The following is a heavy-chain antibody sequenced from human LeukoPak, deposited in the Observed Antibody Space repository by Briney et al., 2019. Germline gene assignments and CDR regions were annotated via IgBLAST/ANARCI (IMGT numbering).Heavy chain of an antibody. CDR3: ARVAVAGMVDY. V-gene: IGHV4-61*02. CDR1: GGSISSGIYY. CDR2: IYTSGST. J-gene: IGHJ4*02. D-gene: IGHD6-19*01. Sequence: SETLSLTCTVFGGSISSGIYYWIWIRQPAGKGLEWIGRIYTSGSTNYNPSLKSRVTISVDTSKNQFSLKLSSVTAADTAVYYCARVAVAGMVDYWGQGTLFTVSS.